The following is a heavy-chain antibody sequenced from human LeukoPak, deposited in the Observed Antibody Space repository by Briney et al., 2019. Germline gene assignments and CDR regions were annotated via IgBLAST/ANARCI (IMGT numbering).Heavy chain of an antibody. V-gene: IGHV3-23*01. J-gene: IGHJ4*02. CDR2: ISGSGGST. CDR1: GFTFSSYA. D-gene: IGHD5-18*01. Sequence: GGSLRLSCAASGFTFSSYAMGWVRQAPGKGLEWVSAISGSGGSTYYADSVKGRFTISRDNSKNTLYLQMNSLRAEDTAVYYCAKAGYSYGYESGFDYWGQGTLVTVSS. CDR3: AKAGYSYGYESGFDY.